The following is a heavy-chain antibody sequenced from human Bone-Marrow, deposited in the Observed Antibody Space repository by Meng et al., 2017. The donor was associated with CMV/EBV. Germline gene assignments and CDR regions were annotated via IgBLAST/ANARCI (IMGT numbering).Heavy chain of an antibody. CDR2: IIPILGIA. D-gene: IGHD2-2*02. Sequence: SVKVSCKASGGTFSSYAISWVRQAPGPGLEWMGGIIPILGIANYAQKFQCRVTITADKSTSTAYMVLSSLRSEDTAVDYCARVSANFHCSSTSCYTLTGSFDYWGQGTLVTVSS. CDR1: GGTFSSYA. J-gene: IGHJ4*02. CDR3: ARVSANFHCSSTSCYTLTGSFDY. V-gene: IGHV1-69*10.